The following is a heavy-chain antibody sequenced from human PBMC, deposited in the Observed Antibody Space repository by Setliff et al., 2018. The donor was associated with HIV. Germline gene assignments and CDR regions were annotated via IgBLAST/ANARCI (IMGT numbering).Heavy chain of an antibody. D-gene: IGHD2-2*02. CDR1: GFTFSSYS. J-gene: IGHJ6*03. V-gene: IGHV3-21*01. Sequence: PGGSLRLSCAASGFTFSSYSMNWVRQAPGKGLEWVSSISSSSSYIYYGDSVKGRFTISRDNAKNSLYLQMNRLRAEDTAVYYCARDMRDCTSTSCYTYDYYYYMNVWGKGTTVTVSS. CDR2: ISSSSSYI. CDR3: ARDMRDCTSTSCYTYDYYYYMNV.